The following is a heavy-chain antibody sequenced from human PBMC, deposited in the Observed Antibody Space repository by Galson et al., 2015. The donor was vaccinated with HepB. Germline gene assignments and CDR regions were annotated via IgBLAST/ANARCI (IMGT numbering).Heavy chain of an antibody. J-gene: IGHJ4*02. CDR2: ISSSSSYI. CDR1: GFTFSSYS. V-gene: IGHV3-21*01. Sequence: SLRLSCAASGFTFSSYSMNWVRQAPGKGLEWVSSISSSSSYIYYADSVKGRFTISRDNAKNSLYLQMNSLRAEDTAVYYCARESPPPHYYGSVDYWGQGTLVTVSS. CDR3: ARESPPPHYYGSVDY. D-gene: IGHD3-10*01.